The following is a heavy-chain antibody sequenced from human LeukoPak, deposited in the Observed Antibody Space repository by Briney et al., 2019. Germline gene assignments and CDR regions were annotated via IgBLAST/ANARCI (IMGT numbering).Heavy chain of an antibody. CDR2: IYYSGST. J-gene: IGHJ4*02. CDR1: GGCISSCGYY. D-gene: IGHD5-18*01. Sequence: SETLSLTCTVSGGCISSCGYYWSWIRQHPGKGLEWIGYIYYSGSTYYNPSLKSRVTISVDTSKNQFSLKLSSVTAADTAVYYCARWGTAMASSDYWGQGTLVTVSS. CDR3: ARWGTAMASSDY. V-gene: IGHV4-31*03.